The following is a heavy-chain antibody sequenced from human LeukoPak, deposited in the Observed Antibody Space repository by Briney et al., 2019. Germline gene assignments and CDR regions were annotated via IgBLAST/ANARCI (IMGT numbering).Heavy chain of an antibody. J-gene: IGHJ5*02. Sequence: KPSETLSLTCAVYGGSFSGYYWSWIRQPPGKGLVWIGEINHSGSTNYNPSLKSRVTISVDTSKNQFSLKLSSVTAADTAVYYCARGQEPDCSSTSCPNWFDPWGQGTLVTVSS. CDR1: GGSFSGYY. CDR3: ARGQEPDCSSTSCPNWFDP. V-gene: IGHV4-34*01. CDR2: INHSGST. D-gene: IGHD2-2*01.